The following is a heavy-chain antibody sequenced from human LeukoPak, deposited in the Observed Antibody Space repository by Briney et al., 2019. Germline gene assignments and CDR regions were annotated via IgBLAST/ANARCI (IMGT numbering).Heavy chain of an antibody. J-gene: IGHJ4*02. D-gene: IGHD6-19*01. CDR3: TRAVAGHPD. CDR2: IDHSGYT. V-gene: IGHV4-34*01. CDR1: GVPFSNYY. Sequence: SETLSLTCAVSGVPFSNYYWSWVRQSPRQGLEWIGEIDHSGYTNYNPSLKSRVTMSIDTSKNQFSLRLTSVSAADTGVYYCTRAVAGHPDWGQGTLVTVSS.